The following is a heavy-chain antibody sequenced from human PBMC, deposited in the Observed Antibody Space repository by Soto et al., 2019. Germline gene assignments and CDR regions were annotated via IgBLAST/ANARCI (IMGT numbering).Heavy chain of an antibody. CDR3: TRLEGACGSGSHCWQNNYYYYGMDI. CDR2: IRSKANSYAT. Sequence: PGGSLXLSCAASGFXFSGSAMHGVLKASGKGLEWVGRIRSKANSYATAYAASVKGRFTISRDDSKNTAYLQMNSLKTEDTAVYYCTRLEGACGSGSHCWQNNYYYYGMDIWGEGTAVTVSS. D-gene: IGHD3-10*01. J-gene: IGHJ6*04. V-gene: IGHV3-73*01. CDR1: GFXFSGSA.